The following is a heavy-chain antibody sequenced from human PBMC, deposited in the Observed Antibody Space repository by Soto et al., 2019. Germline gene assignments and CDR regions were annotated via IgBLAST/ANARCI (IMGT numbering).Heavy chain of an antibody. CDR2: IYHSGST. CDR1: GGSISSGGYS. J-gene: IGHJ4*02. Sequence: QLQLQESGSGLVKPSQTLSLTCAVSGGSISSGGYSWSWIRQPPGKGLEWVGYIYHSGSTYYNPALKSRVTISVDTSKNPFSLKLSSVTAADTAVYYCARGMTTVTTLDYWGQGTLVTVSS. CDR3: ARGMTTVTTLDY. V-gene: IGHV4-30-2*01. D-gene: IGHD4-4*01.